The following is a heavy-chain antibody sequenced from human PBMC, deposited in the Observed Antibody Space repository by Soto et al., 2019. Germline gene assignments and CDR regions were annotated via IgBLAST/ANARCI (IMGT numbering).Heavy chain of an antibody. CDR3: GRTLGGWFVP. Sequence: PPETLSLTCTVSGRSISSGDYYWSWIRQPPGKGLEWIGYIYYSGSTYYNPSLKSRVTISIDPSKNQFSLNLNPANPADADVNYCGRTLGGWFVPWGRETLVTVSS. J-gene: IGHJ5*02. D-gene: IGHD3-16*01. CDR2: IYYSGST. CDR1: GRSISSGDYY. V-gene: IGHV4-30-4*01.